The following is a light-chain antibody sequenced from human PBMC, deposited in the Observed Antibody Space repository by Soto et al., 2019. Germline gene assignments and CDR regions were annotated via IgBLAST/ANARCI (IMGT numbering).Light chain of an antibody. CDR3: QLRRNWPIT. CDR1: QNINTY. Sequence: EIVLTQSPATLSLSPGEKANLSCRASQNINTYLAWYQQNPSQVPRLLMYDASNRATGILARFSGSGSGTDFTLTISSLEPEVFAVYYCQLRRNWPITFGGGTKVEIK. J-gene: IGKJ4*01. CDR2: DAS. V-gene: IGKV3-11*01.